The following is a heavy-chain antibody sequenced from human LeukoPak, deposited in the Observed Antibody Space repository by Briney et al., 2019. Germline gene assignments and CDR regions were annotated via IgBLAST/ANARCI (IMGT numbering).Heavy chain of an antibody. CDR2: IKEDGSEK. D-gene: IGHD3-10*01. V-gene: IGHV3-7*01. CDR3: ARIYLKLASAS. CDR1: GFTFTSYW. J-gene: IGHJ5*02. Sequence: GGSLRLSCAASGFTFTSYWMSWVRQAPGKGLEWVANIKEDGSEKYYVDSVKGRFTISRDNAKNSVSLQMNSLRAEDMAVYYCARIYLKLASASWGQGTLVTVSS.